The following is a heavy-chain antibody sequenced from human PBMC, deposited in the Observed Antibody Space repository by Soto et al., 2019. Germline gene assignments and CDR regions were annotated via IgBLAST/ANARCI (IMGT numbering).Heavy chain of an antibody. CDR3: ARDAIKYYDILTGYYRGGIYFDY. D-gene: IGHD3-9*01. J-gene: IGHJ4*02. CDR1: GYTFTSYG. CDR2: ISAYNGNT. V-gene: IGHV1-18*01. Sequence: KVSCKASGYTFTSYGISLVRQAPGQGLEWMGWISAYNGNTNYAQKLQGRVTMTTDTSTSTAYMELRSLRSDDTAVYYCARDAIKYYDILTGYYRGGIYFDYWGQGTLVTVSS.